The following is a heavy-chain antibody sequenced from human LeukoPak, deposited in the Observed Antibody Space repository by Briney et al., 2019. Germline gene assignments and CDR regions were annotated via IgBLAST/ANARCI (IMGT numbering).Heavy chain of an antibody. V-gene: IGHV4-39*07. CDR2: IYYSGST. Sequence: SETLSLTCTVSGGSISSSSYYWGWIRQPPGKGLEWIGSIYYSGSTYYNPSLKSRVTISVDTSKNQFSLKLSSVTAADTAVYYCASHGGAVTTTLDYYYYMDVWGKGTTVTISS. CDR1: GGSISSSSYY. CDR3: ASHGGAVTTTLDYYYYMDV. J-gene: IGHJ6*03. D-gene: IGHD4-17*01.